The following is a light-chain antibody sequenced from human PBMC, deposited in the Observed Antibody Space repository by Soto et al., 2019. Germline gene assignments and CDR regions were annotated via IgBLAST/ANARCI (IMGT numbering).Light chain of an antibody. J-gene: IGKJ1*01. V-gene: IGKV3-20*01. CDR2: AAS. Sequence: DIVLTQSPGTLSLSPGERATPSCRASQSVSSRSLAWYQQKPGQAPRLLIYAASSRATGIPDRFSGGGSGTDFTLTISRLEPEDFAVYYCQHYSSSRWTFGQGTKVDIK. CDR1: QSVSSRS. CDR3: QHYSSSRWT.